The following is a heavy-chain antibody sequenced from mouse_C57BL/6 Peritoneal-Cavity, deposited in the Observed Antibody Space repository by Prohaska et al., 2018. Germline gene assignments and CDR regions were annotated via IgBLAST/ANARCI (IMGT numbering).Heavy chain of an antibody. D-gene: IGHD1-1*01. CDR1: GFTFSDYG. V-gene: IGHV5-17*01. CDR3: ATPYYGSSSYWYFDV. Sequence: EVQLVESGGGLVKPGGSLKLSCAASGFTFSDYGMHWVRQAPEKGLEWVAYIGSGRSTIYYADTVKGRFTISRDNAKNTLFLQMTSLRSEDTAMYYCATPYYGSSSYWYFDVWGTGTTVTVSS. J-gene: IGHJ1*03. CDR2: IGSGRSTI.